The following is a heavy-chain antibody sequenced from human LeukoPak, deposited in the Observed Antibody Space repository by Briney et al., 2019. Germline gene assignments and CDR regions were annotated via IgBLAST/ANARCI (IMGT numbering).Heavy chain of an antibody. J-gene: IGHJ4*02. CDR3: ARDRPSMTTVTTFDY. CDR2: INPNSGGT. Sequence: GASVKVSCKASGYTFTGYYMHWVRQAPGQGLEWMGWINPNSGGTNYAQKFQGRVTMTRDTSISTAYMELSRLRSDDTAVYYCARDRPSMTTVTTFDYWGQGTLVTVSS. V-gene: IGHV1-2*02. D-gene: IGHD4-17*01. CDR1: GYTFTGYY.